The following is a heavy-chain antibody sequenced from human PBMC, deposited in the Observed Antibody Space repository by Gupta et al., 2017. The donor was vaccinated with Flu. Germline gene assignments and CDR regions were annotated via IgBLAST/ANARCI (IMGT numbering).Heavy chain of an antibody. V-gene: IGHV3-33*01. CDR2: IWYDGSNK. CDR3: ARDPRGVWLYYYYGMDV. D-gene: IGHD6-19*01. CDR1: GFNFSSYG. J-gene: IGHJ6*02. Sequence: QVQLVESGGGVVQPGRSLRLSCAASGFNFSSYGMHCVRQAPGKGLEWVAVIWYDGSNKYYADSVKGRFTISRDNSKNTLYLQMNSLRAEDTAVYYCARDPRGVWLYYYYGMDVWGQGTTVTVSS.